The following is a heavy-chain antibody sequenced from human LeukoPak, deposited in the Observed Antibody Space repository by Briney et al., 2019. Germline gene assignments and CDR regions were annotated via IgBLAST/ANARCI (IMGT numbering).Heavy chain of an antibody. V-gene: IGHV3-74*01. J-gene: IGHJ4*02. CDR2: INIDGSST. D-gene: IGHD6-13*01. CDR3: AKALSSSWPYFDY. Sequence: GGSLRLSCAASGFTFSSYWMHWVRQAPGKGLVWVSRINIDGSSTSYADSVKGRFTISRDNAKNSLYLQMNSLRAEDTALYCCAKALSSSWPYFDYWGQGTLVTVSS. CDR1: GFTFSSYW.